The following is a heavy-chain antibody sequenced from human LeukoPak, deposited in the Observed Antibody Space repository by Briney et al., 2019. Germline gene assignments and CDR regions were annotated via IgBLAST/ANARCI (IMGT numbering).Heavy chain of an antibody. V-gene: IGHV3-23*01. Sequence: GGSLRLSCAASGSTFSSYAMSWVRQAPGKGPEWVSAISGSGGSTYYADSVKGRFTISRDNSKNTLYLQMNSLRAEDTAVYYCAKDQRITMVRGGPFDYWGQGTLVTVSS. J-gene: IGHJ4*02. CDR3: AKDQRITMVRGGPFDY. D-gene: IGHD3-10*01. CDR1: GSTFSSYA. CDR2: ISGSGGST.